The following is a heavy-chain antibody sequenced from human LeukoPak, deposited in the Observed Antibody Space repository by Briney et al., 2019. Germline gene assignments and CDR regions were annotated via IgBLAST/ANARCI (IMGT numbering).Heavy chain of an antibody. Sequence: SQTLSLTCTVSGGSISSGDYYWGWLRQPPGTGLEWIGYIYYSGSTYYNPSLKSRVTISVDTSKNQFSLKLSSVTAADTAVYYCARDPWGWFGEGGFDYWGQGTLVTVSS. CDR1: GGSISSGDYY. J-gene: IGHJ4*02. CDR2: IYYSGST. CDR3: ARDPWGWFGEGGFDY. D-gene: IGHD3-10*01. V-gene: IGHV4-30-4*08.